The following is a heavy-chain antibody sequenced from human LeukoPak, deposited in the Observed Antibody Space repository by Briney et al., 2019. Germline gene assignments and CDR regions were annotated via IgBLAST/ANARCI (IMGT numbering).Heavy chain of an antibody. V-gene: IGHV3-30*04. Sequence: GGSLRLSCAASGFTFSSYAMHWVRQGPGMGLEWVAVISYDGSNKYYAHSVKGRFTISRDNSKNTLYLQMNSLRAEDTAVYYCASYGERTFDYWGQGTLVIVSS. CDR1: GFTFSSYA. D-gene: IGHD4-17*01. CDR2: ISYDGSNK. J-gene: IGHJ4*02. CDR3: ASYGERTFDY.